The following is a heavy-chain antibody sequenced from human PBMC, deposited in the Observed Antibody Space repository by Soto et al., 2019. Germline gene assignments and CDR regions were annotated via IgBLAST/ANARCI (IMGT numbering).Heavy chain of an antibody. CDR3: ARRRGCSSTSCPPPIDP. V-gene: IGHV1-18*01. D-gene: IGHD2-2*01. CDR1: GYTFTSYG. Sequence: QVQLVQSGAEVKKPGASVKVSCKASGYTFTSYGISWVRQAPGQGLEWRGWISAYNGNTNYAQKLQGRVTMTTDTSTSTAYIELRSLRSDHTAVYYCARRRGCSSTSCPPPIDPWGQGTLVTVSS. CDR2: ISAYNGNT. J-gene: IGHJ5*02.